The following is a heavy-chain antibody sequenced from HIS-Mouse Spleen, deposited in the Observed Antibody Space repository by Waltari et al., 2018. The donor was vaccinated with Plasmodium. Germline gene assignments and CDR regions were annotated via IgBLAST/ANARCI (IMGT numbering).Heavy chain of an antibody. CDR1: GFTVSSTY. Sequence: EVQLVESGGGLVQPGGSLRLSCAASGFTVSSTYMSWVRQAPGKGLEWVSVIYSGGSTYYADSVKGRFTISRDNSKNTLYLQMNSLRAEDTAVYYCARLGIPYVDTAMAVGYWGQGTLVTVSS. CDR3: ARLGIPYVDTAMAVGY. V-gene: IGHV3-66*01. J-gene: IGHJ4*02. D-gene: IGHD5-18*01. CDR2: IYSGGST.